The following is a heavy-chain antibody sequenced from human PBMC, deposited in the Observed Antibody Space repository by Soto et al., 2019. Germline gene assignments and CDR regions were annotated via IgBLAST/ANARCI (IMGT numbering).Heavy chain of an antibody. CDR3: ARRQRAARPAHYYYGMDV. CDR2: IYYSGST. V-gene: IGHV4-39*01. Sequence: SETLSLTCTVSGGSISSSSYYWGWIRQPPGKGLEWIGSIYYSGSTYYNPSLKSRVTISVDTSKNQFSLKLSSVTAADTAVYYCARRQRAARPAHYYYGMDVWGQGTTVTVSS. CDR1: GGSISSSSYY. J-gene: IGHJ6*02. D-gene: IGHD6-6*01.